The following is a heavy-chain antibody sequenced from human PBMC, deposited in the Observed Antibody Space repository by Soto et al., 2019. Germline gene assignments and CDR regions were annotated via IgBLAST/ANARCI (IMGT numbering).Heavy chain of an antibody. CDR2: ISPHNGNT. CDR1: GYTFNTYF. Sequence: HVQLVQSGGELKKPGASVKVSCNTSGYTFNTYFITWVRQAHGQGLEWMGWISPHNGNTNYAEKFQGRVTMTADTITKTAYMELRNLRIDDTAVYYCARDTGNSFDYWGQGTPVTVSS. CDR3: ARDTGNSFDY. J-gene: IGHJ4*02. V-gene: IGHV1-18*01.